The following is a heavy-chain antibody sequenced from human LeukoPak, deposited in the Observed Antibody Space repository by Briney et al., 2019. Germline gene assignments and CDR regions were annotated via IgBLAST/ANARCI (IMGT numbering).Heavy chain of an antibody. D-gene: IGHD6-25*01. CDR1: GFTFDDYG. V-gene: IGHV3-20*04. CDR3: AKTAGKAATVPEIDY. J-gene: IGHJ4*02. Sequence: GGSLRLSCAASGFTFDDYGMSWVRQAPGKGLEWVSGINWNGGSTGYADSVKGRFTISRDNAENSLYLQMNSLRAEDTALYYCAKTAGKAATVPEIDYWGQGTLVTVSS. CDR2: INWNGGST.